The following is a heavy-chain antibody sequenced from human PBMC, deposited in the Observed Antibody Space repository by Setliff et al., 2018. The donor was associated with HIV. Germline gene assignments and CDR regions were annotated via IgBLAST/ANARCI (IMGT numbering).Heavy chain of an antibody. Sequence: SETLSLTCAVYGGSFSGYYWSWIRQPPGKGLEWIGEINHSGSTNYDPSLKSRVTISVDTSKNQFSLKLSSVTAADTALYYCASYSSSWTSFQHWGQGTLVTVSS. V-gene: IGHV4-34*01. J-gene: IGHJ1*01. CDR1: GGSFSGYY. D-gene: IGHD6-13*01. CDR3: ASYSSSWTSFQH. CDR2: INHSGST.